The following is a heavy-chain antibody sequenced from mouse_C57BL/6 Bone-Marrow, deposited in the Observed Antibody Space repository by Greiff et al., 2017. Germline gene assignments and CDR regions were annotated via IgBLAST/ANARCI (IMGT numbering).Heavy chain of an antibody. CDR2: ISDGGSYT. J-gene: IGHJ3*01. CDR1: GFTFSSYA. Sequence: EVKLVESGRGLVKPGGSLKLSCAASGFTFSSYAMSWVRQTPEKRLEWVATISDGGSYTYDPDNVKGRFTISRDNAKNNLYLQISHLKSEDTAMYYCARRWWFADWGQGTLVTVSA. CDR3: ARRWWFAD. V-gene: IGHV5-4*03.